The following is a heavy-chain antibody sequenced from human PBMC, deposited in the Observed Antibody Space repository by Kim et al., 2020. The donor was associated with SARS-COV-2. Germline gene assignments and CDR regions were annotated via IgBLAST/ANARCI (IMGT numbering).Heavy chain of an antibody. CDR2: DGSNK. V-gene: IGHV3-30*02. Sequence: DGSNKYYANSGEGRFTISRDNSKNTLYLQMNSLRGEDTAVYYCAKDNMDVWGQGTTVTVSS. J-gene: IGHJ6*02. CDR3: AKDNMDV.